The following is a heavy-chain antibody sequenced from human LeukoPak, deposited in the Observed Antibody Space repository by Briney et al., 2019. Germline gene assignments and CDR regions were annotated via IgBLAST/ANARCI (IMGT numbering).Heavy chain of an antibody. D-gene: IGHD2-2*01. Sequence: ASVKVSCKASGGTFSSYAISWVRQAPGQGLEWMGWINPNSGGTNYAQKFQGRVTMTRDTSISTAYMELSRLRSDDTAVYYCARDRRYCSSTSCSYYYYYYMDVWGKGTTVTVSS. V-gene: IGHV1-2*02. CDR3: ARDRRYCSSTSCSYYYYYYMDV. CDR2: INPNSGGT. CDR1: GGTFSSYA. J-gene: IGHJ6*03.